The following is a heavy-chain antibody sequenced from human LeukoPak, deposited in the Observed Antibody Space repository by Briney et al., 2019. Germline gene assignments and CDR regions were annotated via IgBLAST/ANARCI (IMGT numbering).Heavy chain of an antibody. V-gene: IGHV1-18*01. CDR1: GYTFTNYG. CDR2: ISGYRGNT. D-gene: IGHD5/OR15-5a*01. J-gene: IGHJ6*03. Sequence: ASMKVSCKASGYTFTNYGVNWVRQAPGQGLEWMGWISGYRGNTNYAQKLQGRVTLTTDTSTSTAYMELRSLRSDDTAVYYCARSSLTILSGKFYYYYMDVWGKGTTVTISS. CDR3: ARSSLTILSGKFYYYYMDV.